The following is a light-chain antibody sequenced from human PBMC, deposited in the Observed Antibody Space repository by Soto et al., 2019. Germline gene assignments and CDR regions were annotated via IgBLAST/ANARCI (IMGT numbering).Light chain of an antibody. CDR1: SSDVGGYNY. J-gene: IGLJ1*01. Sequence: SVLTQPASVSGSPGQSITISCTGASSDVGGYNYVSWYQQHPGKAPKLMIYEVSNRPSGVSNRFSGSKFGNTASLTISGLQAEDEADYYCSSYTSSSIDYVFGTGTKVTVL. V-gene: IGLV2-14*01. CDR2: EVS. CDR3: SSYTSSSIDYV.